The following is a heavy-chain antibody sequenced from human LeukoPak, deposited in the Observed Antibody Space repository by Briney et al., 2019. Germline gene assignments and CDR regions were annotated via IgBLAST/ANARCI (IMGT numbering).Heavy chain of an antibody. J-gene: IGHJ6*03. Sequence: SVKVSCKASGGTFSSYAISWVRQAPGQGLEWKGRIIPIFGTANYAQKYQGRVTITTDESTSTAYMELSSLRSEDTAVYYCARDGYYGSGSLYYYYMDVWGKGTTVTVSS. D-gene: IGHD3-10*01. CDR2: IIPIFGTA. V-gene: IGHV1-69*05. CDR1: GGTFSSYA. CDR3: ARDGYYGSGSLYYYYMDV.